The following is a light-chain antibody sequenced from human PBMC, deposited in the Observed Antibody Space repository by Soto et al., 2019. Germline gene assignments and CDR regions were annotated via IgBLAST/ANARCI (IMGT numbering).Light chain of an antibody. CDR2: DVD. CDR1: SSDVGEYNS. J-gene: IGLJ1*01. CDR3: SSRTTISTLV. V-gene: IGLV2-14*01. Sequence: QSVLTQPASVSGSPGQSITVSCSGTSSDVGEYNSVSWYQQHPGKAPQLIIYDVDTRPSGVSNRFSGSKSANTASLTISGLQADDAADYYCSSRTTISTLVFGTGTKLTVL.